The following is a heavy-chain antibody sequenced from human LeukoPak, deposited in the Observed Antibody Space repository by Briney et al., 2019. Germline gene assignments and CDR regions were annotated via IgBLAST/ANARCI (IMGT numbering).Heavy chain of an antibody. CDR2: IYYSGST. V-gene: IGHV4-59*01. J-gene: IGHJ5*02. D-gene: IGHD5/OR15-5a*01. Sequence: SETLSLTCTVSGGSISSYYWSWIRQPPGKGLEWIGYIYYSGSTNYNPSRKGRVTISVDPSTHQFSMKLSSVPAAGTAVYYCARSTPLYSRRFDPWGQGTPVTVSS. CDR1: GGSISSYY. CDR3: ARSTPLYSRRFDP.